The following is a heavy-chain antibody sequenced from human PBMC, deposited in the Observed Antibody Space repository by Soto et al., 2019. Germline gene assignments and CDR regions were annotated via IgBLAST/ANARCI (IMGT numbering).Heavy chain of an antibody. V-gene: IGHV1-18*04. J-gene: IGHJ3*02. D-gene: IGHD3-22*01. CDR3: ARDRDGYYYDSSGYDAFDI. Sequence: ASVKVSCKASGYTFTSYGISWLRQAPGQGLEWMGWISAYNGNTNYAQKLQGRVTMTTDTSTSTAYMELRSLRSDDTAVYYCARDRDGYYYDSSGYDAFDIWGQGTMVTVSS. CDR2: ISAYNGNT. CDR1: GYTFTSYG.